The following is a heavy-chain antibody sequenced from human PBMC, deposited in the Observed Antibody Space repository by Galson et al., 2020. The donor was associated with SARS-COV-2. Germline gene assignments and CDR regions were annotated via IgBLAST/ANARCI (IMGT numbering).Heavy chain of an antibody. CDR2: IHYSGST. V-gene: IGHV4-39*01. J-gene: IGHJ4*02. Sequence: SETLSLTCTVSGGSISSSSYYWGWIRQSPGMGLPWIGSIHYSGSTYYNPSRKSPVTISVDTSKNQFSLKLSSVTAADTAVYYCARHKTLLPDYWGQGTLVTVSS. CDR3: ARHKTLLPDY. CDR1: GGSISSSSYY.